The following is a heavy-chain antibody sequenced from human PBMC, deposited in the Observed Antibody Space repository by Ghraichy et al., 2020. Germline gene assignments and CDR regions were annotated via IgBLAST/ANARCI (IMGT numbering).Heavy chain of an antibody. D-gene: IGHD5-18*01. CDR3: ARSRIQLWLFEL. Sequence: SETLSLTCAVSGGSISSGGYSWSWIRQPPGKGLEWIGYISHIGSTYYNPPLKSRVSISRDTSKNQFSLELSSVTAADTAVYYCARSRIQLWLFELWGQGTPVTVSS. CDR1: GGSISSGGYS. V-gene: IGHV4-30-2*01. J-gene: IGHJ4*02. CDR2: ISHIGST.